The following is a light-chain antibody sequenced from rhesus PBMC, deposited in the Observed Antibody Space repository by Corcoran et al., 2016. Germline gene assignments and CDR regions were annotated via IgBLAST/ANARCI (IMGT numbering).Light chain of an antibody. CDR2: KVT. CDR3: MQRIQVPWT. J-gene: IGKJ1*01. V-gene: IGKV2S2*01. Sequence: DIVMTQTPLSLPVTPGEPASISCRSSQSLLQSDGYTYLDWYLQKPGQSPRLLIYKVTNRKSGVPDRFSGGGSGTDFKLKISRVEPEDVGVYYCMQRIQVPWTFGQGTKVEIK. CDR1: QSLLQSDGYTY.